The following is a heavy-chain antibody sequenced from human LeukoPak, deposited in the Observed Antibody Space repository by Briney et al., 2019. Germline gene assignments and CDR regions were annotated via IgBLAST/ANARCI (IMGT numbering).Heavy chain of an antibody. V-gene: IGHV4-38-2*01. CDR3: ARAFLTFSYAPFNY. Sequence: PPETLSLTRALSGYSISRGQYWGWTRRPPGKGLEWIWTIYLSVRTYYIPSFNSRVTISVDTSKNQFFLKLSSVTAADTALYYCARAFLTFSYAPFNYWGQGTLVSVSS. CDR1: GYSISRGQY. CDR2: IYLSVRT. D-gene: IGHD3-16*01. J-gene: IGHJ4*02.